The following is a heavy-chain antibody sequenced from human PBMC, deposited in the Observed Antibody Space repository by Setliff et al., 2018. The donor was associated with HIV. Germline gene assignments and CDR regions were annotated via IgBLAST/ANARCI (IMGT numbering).Heavy chain of an antibody. Sequence: SVKVSCKASRSTFNSHTINWVRQAPGQGLDWMGRIIPILGTANYAQKFQGRVTITTDESTSTAYMELSGLRSEDTAVYYCARDFGGYCSSMSCPGLFDPWGQGTLVTVSS. CDR1: RSTFNSHT. J-gene: IGHJ5*02. CDR3: ARDFGGYCSSMSCPGLFDP. CDR2: IIPILGTA. D-gene: IGHD2-2*01. V-gene: IGHV1-69*16.